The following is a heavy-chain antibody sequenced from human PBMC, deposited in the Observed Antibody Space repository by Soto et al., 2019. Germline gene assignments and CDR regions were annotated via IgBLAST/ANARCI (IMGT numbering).Heavy chain of an antibody. Sequence: AGGSLRLSRAAPRFTFCSHAMSWGPPAPGEGVGGVSAISGSGGSTYYADSVKGRFTISRDNSKNTLYLQMNSLRAEDTAVYYCAKDRVTIAVADRGNNNAGTEYFQHWGQGTLVTVSS. D-gene: IGHD6-19*01. CDR1: RFTFCSHA. CDR2: ISGSGGST. J-gene: IGHJ1*01. CDR3: AKDRVTIAVADRGNNNAGTEYFQH. V-gene: IGHV3-23*01.